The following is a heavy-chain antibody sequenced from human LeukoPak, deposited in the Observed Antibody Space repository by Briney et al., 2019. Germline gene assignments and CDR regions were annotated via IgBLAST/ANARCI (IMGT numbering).Heavy chain of an antibody. CDR3: ARDGITMVRGVTLDP. D-gene: IGHD3-10*01. CDR2: ISSSSSTI. Sequence: GGSLRLSCAASGFTFSSYEMNWVRQAPGKGLEWVSYISSSSSTIYYADSVKGRFTISRDNAKNSLYLQMNSLRAEDTAVYYCARDGITMVRGVTLDPWGQGTLVTVSS. V-gene: IGHV3-48*03. J-gene: IGHJ5*02. CDR1: GFTFSSYE.